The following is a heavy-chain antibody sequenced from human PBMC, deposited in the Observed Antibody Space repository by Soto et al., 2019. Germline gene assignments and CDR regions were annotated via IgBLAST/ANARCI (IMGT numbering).Heavy chain of an antibody. Sequence: QVQLVQSGAEVKKPGSSVKVSCKASGGTFSSYAISWVRQAPGQGLEWMGGIIPIFGTANYAQKFQGRVTITEDESTSTANMELSSLRSEDTAVYYCARDLEYYDILTGYYRGAGLEPWGQGTLVTVSS. CDR2: IIPIFGTA. CDR1: GGTFSSYA. J-gene: IGHJ5*02. D-gene: IGHD3-9*01. V-gene: IGHV1-69*01. CDR3: ARDLEYYDILTGYYRGAGLEP.